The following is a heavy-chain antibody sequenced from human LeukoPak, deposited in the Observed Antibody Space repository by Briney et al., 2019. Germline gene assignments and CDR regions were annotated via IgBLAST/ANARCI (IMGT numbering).Heavy chain of an antibody. D-gene: IGHD5-24*01. V-gene: IGHV3-48*03. CDR3: ARGLKGDGYYFDY. J-gene: IGHJ4*02. CDR1: GFIFSTYE. CDR2: ISTSGSTI. Sequence: GGSLRLSCAASGFIFSTYEMHWVRQAPGKGLEWVSYISTSGSTIYYADSVKGRFTISRDNAKNSLYLQMNSLRAEDTAVYYCARGLKGDGYYFDYWGQGTLVTVSS.